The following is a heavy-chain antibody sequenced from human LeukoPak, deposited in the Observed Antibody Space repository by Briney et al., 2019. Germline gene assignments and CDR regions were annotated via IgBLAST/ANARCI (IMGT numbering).Heavy chain of an antibody. CDR1: GGSFSGYY. CDR2: INHSGST. Sequence: SETLSLTCAVYGGSFSGYYWSWIRQPPGKGLEWIGEINHSGSTYYNPSLKSRVTISVDTSKNQFSLKLSSVTAADTAVYYCARVLGTGKLLRGYFDYWGQGTLVTVSS. D-gene: IGHD4-23*01. V-gene: IGHV4-34*01. CDR3: ARVLGTGKLLRGYFDY. J-gene: IGHJ4*02.